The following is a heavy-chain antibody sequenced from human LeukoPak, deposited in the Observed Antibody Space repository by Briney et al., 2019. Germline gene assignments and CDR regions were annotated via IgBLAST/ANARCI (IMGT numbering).Heavy chain of an antibody. CDR1: TFIFNTYS. V-gene: IGHV3-48*01. CDR3: AGERRGVGTTPDAFDI. D-gene: IGHD1-26*01. J-gene: IGHJ3*02. CDR2: ISSTGNTI. Sequence: PGGSLRLSCAVSTFIFNTYSMNWVRQAPGKGLEWVSYISSTGNTIYYADSVKGRFTISRDNAKNSLYLQMNSLRAEDTAIYYCAGERRGVGTTPDAFDIWGQGTMVIVSS.